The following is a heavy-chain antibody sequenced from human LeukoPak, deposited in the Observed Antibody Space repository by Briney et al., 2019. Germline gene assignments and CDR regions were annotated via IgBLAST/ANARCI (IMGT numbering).Heavy chain of an antibody. D-gene: IGHD4-17*01. Sequence: GSLRLSCAASGFTFNSYAMSWVRQAPGKGLEWVSAISGTGGRTYYADSVKGRFTISRDNSKNTLYLQMNSLRAEDTAVYYCAKLGTTVTTSVSYWGQGTLVTVSS. CDR3: AKLGTTVTTSVSY. V-gene: IGHV3-23*01. CDR1: GFTFNSYA. CDR2: ISGTGGRT. J-gene: IGHJ4*02.